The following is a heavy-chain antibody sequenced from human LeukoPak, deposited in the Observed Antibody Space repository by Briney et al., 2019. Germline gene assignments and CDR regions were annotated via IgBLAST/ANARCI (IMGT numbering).Heavy chain of an antibody. D-gene: IGHD2-21*02. J-gene: IGHJ4*02. CDR1: GFTFSSYA. Sequence: GGPLRLSCAASGFTFSSYAMSWVRQAPGKGLEWVSAISGSGGSTYYADSVKGRFTISRDNSKNTLYLQMNSLRAEDTAVYYCARDPVVVTAIIDYWGQGTLVTVSS. CDR2: ISGSGGST. CDR3: ARDPVVVTAIIDY. V-gene: IGHV3-23*01.